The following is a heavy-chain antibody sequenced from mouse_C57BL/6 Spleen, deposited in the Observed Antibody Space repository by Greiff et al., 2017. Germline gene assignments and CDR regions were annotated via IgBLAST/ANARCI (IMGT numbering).Heavy chain of an antibody. CDR3: AREVRYWYFDV. CDR2: IDPSDSYT. J-gene: IGHJ1*03. CDR1: SYTFTSYW. Sequence: QVQLQQPGAELVMPGASVKLSCKASSYTFTSYWMHWVKQRPGQGLEWIGEIDPSDSYTNYNQKFKGRSTLTVDKSSSTAYMQLSSLTSEDSAVYYCAREVRYWYFDVWGTGTTVTVSS. D-gene: IGHD2-12*01. V-gene: IGHV1-69*01.